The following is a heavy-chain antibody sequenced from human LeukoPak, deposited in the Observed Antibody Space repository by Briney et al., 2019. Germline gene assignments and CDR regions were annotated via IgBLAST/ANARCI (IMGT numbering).Heavy chain of an antibody. D-gene: IGHD6-13*01. V-gene: IGHV3-74*01. CDR2: ISGDGTTI. CDR1: GITFSNYR. J-gene: IGHJ6*02. CDR3: ARDSRSSWYYYHGMDV. Sequence: GGSLRLSCATSGITFSNYRMHWVRQVPGKGLEWVSRISGDGTTISYADSVKGRFTISRDNAKNTLYLQMSSLRAEDTAVYYCARDSRSSWYYYHGMDVWGQGTTVTVSS.